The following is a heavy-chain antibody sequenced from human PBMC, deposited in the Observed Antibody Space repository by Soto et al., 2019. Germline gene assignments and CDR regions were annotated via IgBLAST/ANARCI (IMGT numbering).Heavy chain of an antibody. CDR1: GGSISSSSYY. D-gene: IGHD3-3*01. CDR3: ARHWSDYHYYYMDV. CDR2: IYYSGST. Sequence: SETLSLTCTVSGGSISSSSYYWGWIRQPPGKGLEWIGSIYYSGSTYYNPSLKSRVTISVDTSKNQFSLKLSSVTAADTAVYYCARHWSDYHYYYMDVWGKGTTVTVSS. V-gene: IGHV4-39*01. J-gene: IGHJ6*03.